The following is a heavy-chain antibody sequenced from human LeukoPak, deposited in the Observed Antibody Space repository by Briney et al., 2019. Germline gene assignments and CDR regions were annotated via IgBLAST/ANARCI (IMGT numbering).Heavy chain of an antibody. CDR3: ARASYYYDTTGLGAVDI. CDR1: GFTVSSNY. V-gene: IGHV3-9*01. Sequence: QSGGSLRLSCAASGFTVSSNYMSWVRQAPGKGLEWVSGINWNSDNIGYADSVKGRFTISRDDAKNSLFLQMNSLRAEDTALYYCARASYYYDTTGLGAVDIWGQGTMVTVSS. D-gene: IGHD3-22*01. CDR2: INWNSDNI. J-gene: IGHJ3*02.